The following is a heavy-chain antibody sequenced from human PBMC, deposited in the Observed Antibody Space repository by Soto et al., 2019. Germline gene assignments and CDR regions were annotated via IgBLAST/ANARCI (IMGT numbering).Heavy chain of an antibody. J-gene: IGHJ4*02. Sequence: GESLKISCAASGFTVSTNYMNWVRQAPGKGLEWVSIIDIGGNTYYADSVKDRFTISRDNSRNTLYLHMDSLRAEDTAVYYCARGRGSTGYLGREHYFDYWGQGTLVTVSS. D-gene: IGHD2-2*01. CDR3: ARGRGSTGYLGREHYFDY. V-gene: IGHV3-66*01. CDR2: IDIGGNT. CDR1: GFTVSTNY.